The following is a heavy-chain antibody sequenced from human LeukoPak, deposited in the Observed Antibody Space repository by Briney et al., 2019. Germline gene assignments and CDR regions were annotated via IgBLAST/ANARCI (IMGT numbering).Heavy chain of an antibody. V-gene: IGHV4-59*08. CDR3: ARLWDSSSSLDY. CDR1: GGSISSYY. J-gene: IGHJ4*02. CDR2: IYYSGGT. Sequence: SETLSLTCTVSGGSISSYYWTWIRQPPGKGLGLEWIGYIYYSGGTNYNPSLKSRVTISIDTSKNQVSLKLSSVTAADTAVYYCARLWDSSSSLDYWGQGTRVSPSS. D-gene: IGHD6-6*01.